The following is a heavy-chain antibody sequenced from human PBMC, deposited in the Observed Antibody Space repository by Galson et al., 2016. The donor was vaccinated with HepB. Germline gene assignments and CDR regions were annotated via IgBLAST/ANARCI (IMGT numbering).Heavy chain of an antibody. CDR1: GFTFSSYW. V-gene: IGHV3-74*01. Sequence: SLRLSCAASGFTFSSYWMNWVRQAPGKGLVWVSRIKSDGSTTTYADSVKGRFTISRNNAKNTLFLQMNSLRAEDTAVYYCARRSAATGAFDIWGQGTMVTVSS. CDR2: IKSDGSTT. CDR3: ARRSAATGAFDI. J-gene: IGHJ3*02. D-gene: IGHD1-14*01.